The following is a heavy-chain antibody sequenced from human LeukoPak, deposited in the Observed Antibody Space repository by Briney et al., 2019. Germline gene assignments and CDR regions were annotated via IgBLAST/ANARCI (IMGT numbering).Heavy chain of an antibody. J-gene: IGHJ4*02. CDR1: GFTFSSYE. V-gene: IGHV3-48*03. CDR2: ISSSGSSI. CDR3: AREMATPNDY. D-gene: IGHD5-24*01. Sequence: GGSLRLSCAASGFTFSSYEMNWVRQAPGKGLEWVSYISSSGSSIYYADSVKGRFTISRDNAKNSLYLPMDSLRDEDTAVYYCAREMATPNDYRGPGTLVTVSS.